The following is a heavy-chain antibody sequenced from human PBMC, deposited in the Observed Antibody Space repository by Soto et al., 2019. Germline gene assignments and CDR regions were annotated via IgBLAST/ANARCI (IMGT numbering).Heavy chain of an antibody. Sequence: QLQLQESGPGLVKPSETLSLTCTVSGGSISSSXXXXXXIRQPPGKGLEWIGSIYYSGSTYYNPSLKSRVTISVDTSKNQFSLKLSSVTAADTAVYYCARRGSSSWYGYWGQGTLVTVSS. CDR3: ARRGSSSWYGY. J-gene: IGHJ4*02. CDR1: GGSISSSXXX. CDR2: IYYSGST. V-gene: IGHV4-39*01. D-gene: IGHD6-13*01.